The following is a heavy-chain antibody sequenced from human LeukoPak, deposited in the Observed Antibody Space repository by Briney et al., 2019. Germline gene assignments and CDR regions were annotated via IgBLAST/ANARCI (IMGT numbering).Heavy chain of an antibody. CDR1: GYTFTSYA. CDR2: INTNTGNP. CDR3: ARVFGDYYDSSGYRDY. D-gene: IGHD3-22*01. Sequence: ASVKVSCKASGYTFTSYAMSWVRQAPGQGLEWMGWINTNTGNPTYAQGFAGRFVFSLDTSVSTAYLQISSLKAEDTAVYYCARVFGDYYDSSGYRDYWGQGTLVTVSS. V-gene: IGHV7-4-1*02. J-gene: IGHJ4*02.